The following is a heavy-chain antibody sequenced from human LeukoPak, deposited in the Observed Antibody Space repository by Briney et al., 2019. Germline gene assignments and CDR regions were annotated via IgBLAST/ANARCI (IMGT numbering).Heavy chain of an antibody. V-gene: IGHV1-8*02. CDR2: MNPNSGNT. J-gene: IGHJ3*02. CDR3: ARARGGLRDAFDI. Sequence: ASVKVSCKASGYTFTSYGISWVRQATGQGLEWMGWMNPNSGNTGYAQKFQGRVTMTRNTSISTAYMELSSLRSEDTAVYYCARARGGLRDAFDIWGQGTMVTVSS. D-gene: IGHD3-16*01. CDR1: GYTFTSYG.